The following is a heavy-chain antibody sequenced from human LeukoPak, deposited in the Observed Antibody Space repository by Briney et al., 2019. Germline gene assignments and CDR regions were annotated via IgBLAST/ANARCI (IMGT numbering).Heavy chain of an antibody. D-gene: IGHD1-26*01. V-gene: IGHV1-24*01. J-gene: IGHJ4*02. CDR1: GYTLTELS. CDR2: FDPEDGET. Sequence: ASVKVSCKVSGYTLTELSMHWVRQAPGKGLEWMGGFDPEDGETIYAQKFQGRVTMIEDTSTDTAYMELSSLRSEDTAVYYCATHSGSYGYWGQGTLVTVSS. CDR3: ATHSGSYGY.